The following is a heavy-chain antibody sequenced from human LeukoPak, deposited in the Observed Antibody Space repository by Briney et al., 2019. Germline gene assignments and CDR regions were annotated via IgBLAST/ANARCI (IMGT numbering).Heavy chain of an antibody. V-gene: IGHV4-59*01. CDR2: IYYSGST. CDR3: ARGPHYHDSSGYSPSYSYAMDV. CDR1: GGSISSYY. D-gene: IGHD3-22*01. Sequence: PSETLSLTCTVSGGSISSYYWSWIRQPPGKGLEWIGYIYYSGSTNYNPSLRSRVTISVDTSKNQFSLGLRSVTAADTAVYYCARGPHYHDSSGYSPSYSYAMDVWGQGTTVTVSS. J-gene: IGHJ6*02.